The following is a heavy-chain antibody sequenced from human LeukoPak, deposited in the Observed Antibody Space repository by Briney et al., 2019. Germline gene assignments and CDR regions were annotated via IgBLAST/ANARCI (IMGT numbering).Heavy chain of an antibody. D-gene: IGHD6-13*01. V-gene: IGHV3-21*01. Sequence: GGSLRLSCAASGFTFSSYSMNWVRQAPGKGLEWVSSISSSSSYIYYADSVKGRFTISRDNAKNSLYLQMNSLRAEDTAVYYCARDLIAAAVNYCYYGMDVWGKGTTVTVSS. CDR1: GFTFSSYS. CDR3: ARDLIAAAVNYCYYGMDV. CDR2: ISSSSSYI. J-gene: IGHJ6*04.